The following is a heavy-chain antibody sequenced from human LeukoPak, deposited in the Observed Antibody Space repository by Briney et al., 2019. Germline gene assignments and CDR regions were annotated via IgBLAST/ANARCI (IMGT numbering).Heavy chain of an antibody. CDR3: ARNHEYYYDSSGWTPRD. D-gene: IGHD3-22*01. CDR1: GGSISSGSYY. V-gene: IGHV4-61*02. J-gene: IGHJ4*02. CDR2: IYTSGST. Sequence: SQPLSLTCSVSGGSISSGSYYWSWIRQPAGKGLEWIGRIYTSGSTNYNPSLKSRVTISVDTSKNQFSLKLSSVTAADTAVYYCARNHEYYYDSSGWTPRDWGQGTLVTVSS.